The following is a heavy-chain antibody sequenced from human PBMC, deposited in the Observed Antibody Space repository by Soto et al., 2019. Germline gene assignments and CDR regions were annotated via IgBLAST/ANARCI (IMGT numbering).Heavy chain of an antibody. CDR3: AREIAVAGGSYFDC. D-gene: IGHD6-19*01. J-gene: IGHJ4*02. CDR2: ISDSGGST. V-gene: IGHV3-23*01. Sequence: GGSLRLSCAVSGFTFSDYAMSWVRQAPGKGLEWVSGISDSGGSTYYADSVKGRFTSSRDNAKNSLYLQMNSLRAEDTAVYFCAREIAVAGGSYFDCWGQGLLVTVSS. CDR1: GFTFSDYA.